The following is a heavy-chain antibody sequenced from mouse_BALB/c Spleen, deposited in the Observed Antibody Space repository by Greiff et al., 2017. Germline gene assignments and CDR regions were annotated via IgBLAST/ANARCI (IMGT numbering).Heavy chain of an antibody. Sequence: VQLQQSGAELMKPGASVKISCKATGYTFSSYWIEWVKQRPGHGLEWIGEILPGSGSTNYNEKFKGKATFTADTSSNTAYMQLSSLTSEDSAVYYCARDYGSSYRYFDVWGAGTTVTVSS. CDR3: ARDYGSSYRYFDV. V-gene: IGHV1-9*01. D-gene: IGHD1-1*01. CDR2: ILPGSGST. CDR1: GYTFSSYW. J-gene: IGHJ1*01.